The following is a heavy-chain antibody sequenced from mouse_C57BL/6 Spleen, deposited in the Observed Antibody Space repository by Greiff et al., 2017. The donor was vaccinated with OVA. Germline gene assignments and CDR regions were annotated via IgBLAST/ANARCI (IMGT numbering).Heavy chain of an antibody. V-gene: IGHV1-52*01. CDR1: GYTFTSYW. J-gene: IGHJ2*01. D-gene: IGHD4-1*01. CDR2: IDPSDSET. CDR3: ARFWAGTNYFDY. Sequence: QVQLQQPGAELVRPGSSVKLSCKASGYTFTSYWMHWVKQRPIQGLEWIGNIDPSDSETHYNQKFKDKATLTVDKSSSTAYMQLSSLTSEDSAVYYGARFWAGTNYFDYWGQGTTLTVSS.